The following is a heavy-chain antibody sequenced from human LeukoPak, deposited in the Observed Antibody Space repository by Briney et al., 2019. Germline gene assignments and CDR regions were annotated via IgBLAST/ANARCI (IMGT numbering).Heavy chain of an antibody. CDR2: ISSSSSYI. V-gene: IGHV3-21*01. Sequence: GGSLRLSCAASGFTFSSYSMNWVRQAPGKGLEWVSSISSSSSYIYYADSVKGRFTISRDNAKNSLYLQMNSLRAEDTAVYYCARDWYSGSSPDAFDIWGQGTMVTVSS. D-gene: IGHD1-26*01. CDR3: ARDWYSGSSPDAFDI. J-gene: IGHJ3*02. CDR1: GFTFSSYS.